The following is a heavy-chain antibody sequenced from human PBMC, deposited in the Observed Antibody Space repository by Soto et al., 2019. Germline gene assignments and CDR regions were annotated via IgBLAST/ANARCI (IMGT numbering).Heavy chain of an antibody. CDR2: INPNSGGT. D-gene: IGHD3-22*01. Sequence: AAVKVSCKASGYTFTGYYMHWVRQAPGQGLEWMGWINPNSGGTNYAQKFQGRVTMTRDTSISTAYMELSRLRSDDTAVYYCARDRDITMIVVDPFFDYWGQGTLVTVPS. CDR3: ARDRDITMIVVDPFFDY. V-gene: IGHV1-2*02. J-gene: IGHJ4*02. CDR1: GYTFTGYY.